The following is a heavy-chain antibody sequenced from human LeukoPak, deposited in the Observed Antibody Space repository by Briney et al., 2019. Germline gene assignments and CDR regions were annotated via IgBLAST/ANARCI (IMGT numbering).Heavy chain of an antibody. J-gene: IGHJ4*02. Sequence: PGGSLRLSYAASGFTFSNYDMHWVRQATGKGLEWVSAIGTAADTFYPGSVKGRFTISRENDKNSVYLHMNSLRAEDTAVYYCARDLKRGYSYGYADYWGQGTLVTVSS. CDR1: GFTFSNYD. D-gene: IGHD5-18*01. V-gene: IGHV3-13*01. CDR3: ARDLKRGYSYGYADY. CDR2: IGTAADT.